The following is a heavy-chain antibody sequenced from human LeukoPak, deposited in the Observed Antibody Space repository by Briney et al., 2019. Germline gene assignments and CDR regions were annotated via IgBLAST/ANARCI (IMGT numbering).Heavy chain of an antibody. CDR2: IFHSGSV. CDR1: GYSISSDYF. CDR3: ARVVASTSIDS. J-gene: IGHJ4*02. Sequence: SETLSLTCIVSGYSISSDYFWGFVRQPPGKGLEWIGSIFHSGSVYYNPSLKSRVTISVDPSKNRFSLKLTSVTAADTAVYYCARVVASTSIDSWGQGTLVTVSS. V-gene: IGHV4-38-2*02. D-gene: IGHD2-15*01.